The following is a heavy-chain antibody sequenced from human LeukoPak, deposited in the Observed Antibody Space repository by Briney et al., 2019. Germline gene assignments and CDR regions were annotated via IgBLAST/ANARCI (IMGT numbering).Heavy chain of an antibody. CDR3: ARDYFDNSTWGDACDV. CDR1: GFTFSSHW. CDR2: IKHDGSEK. J-gene: IGHJ3*01. V-gene: IGHV3-7*01. D-gene: IGHD3-22*01. Sequence: GGSLRLSCAAAGFTFSSHWMSWVRQAPGKGLEWVANIKHDGSEKYYVDSVKGRSTIARDNTENSLYLQMNSLSAEDAAVYYCARDYFDNSTWGDACDVWGQGTMVTVSS.